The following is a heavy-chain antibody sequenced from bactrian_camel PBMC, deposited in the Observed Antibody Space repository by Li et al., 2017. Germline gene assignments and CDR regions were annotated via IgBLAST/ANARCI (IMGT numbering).Heavy chain of an antibody. CDR1: GYSSHSHC. J-gene: IGHJ4*01. Sequence: QVQLVESGGGSVQAGGSLRLSCVVSGYSSHSHCMGWFRQAPGKEREGVAIIDSDGSTTYTDSVKGRFTISQDNGKNALYLQMNSLKPQDSAMYYCAAEWRDFVRGGGLCYTKSPDYWGPGTQVTVS. CDR2: IDSDGST. CDR3: AAEWRDFVRGGGLCYTKSPDY. D-gene: IGHD2*01. V-gene: IGHV3S53*01.